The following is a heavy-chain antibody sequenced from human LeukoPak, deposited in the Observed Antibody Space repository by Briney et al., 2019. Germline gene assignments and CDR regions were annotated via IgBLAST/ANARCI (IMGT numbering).Heavy chain of an antibody. D-gene: IGHD6-19*01. CDR3: ASLPRGSSGWNYFDY. Sequence: GESLKISCKASGNSFTNYWIGGVRQMPGKGLEWMGIIYPDDSDTRYSPSFQGQVTISVDKSLSTAYLQRGSLKASDTAMYYCASLPRGSSGWNYFDYWGQGTLVTVSS. CDR2: IYPDDSDT. V-gene: IGHV5-51*01. CDR1: GNSFTNYW. J-gene: IGHJ4*02.